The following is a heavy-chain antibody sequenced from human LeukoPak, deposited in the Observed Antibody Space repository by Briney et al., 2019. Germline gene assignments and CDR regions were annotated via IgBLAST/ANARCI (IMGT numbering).Heavy chain of an antibody. CDR1: GYTFTSYD. V-gene: IGHV1-46*01. Sequence: ASVKVSCKASGYTFTSYDMHWVRQAPGQGLEWMGIINPSGGSTSYAQKFQGRVTMTTDTSTSTDYMELSSLRSEDTAVYYCARDLLPIGYIGSPVGATTGDNFDYWGQGTLVTVFS. D-gene: IGHD1-26*01. CDR2: INPSGGST. J-gene: IGHJ4*02. CDR3: ARDLLPIGYIGSPVGATTGDNFDY.